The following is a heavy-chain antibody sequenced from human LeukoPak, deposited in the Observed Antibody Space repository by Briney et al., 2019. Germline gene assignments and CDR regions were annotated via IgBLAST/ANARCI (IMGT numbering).Heavy chain of an antibody. CDR3: ARDGYSSSWYVYYYYYMDV. D-gene: IGHD6-13*01. V-gene: IGHV3-21*01. Sequence: GGSLRLSCAASGFTFSSYSMNWVRQAPGRGVECVSFISSSSSFIYYADSVKGRFTISRDNAKNSLYLQMNSLRAEDTAVYYCARDGYSSSWYVYYYYYMDVWGKGTTVTVYS. CDR2: ISSSSSFI. J-gene: IGHJ6*03. CDR1: GFTFSSYS.